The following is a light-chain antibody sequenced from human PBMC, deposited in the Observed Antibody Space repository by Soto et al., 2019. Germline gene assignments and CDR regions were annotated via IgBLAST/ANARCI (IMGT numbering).Light chain of an antibody. CDR3: QQYNDWPPRWT. V-gene: IGKV3-15*01. J-gene: IGKJ1*01. Sequence: EIVMTQSPATLSVSPGERVTLSCRASQSVSISLAWYQQKPGQAPRLLIYGASTRSTAITARFSGGGSGTEFTLTISSLQSEDFALYYCQQYNDWPPRWTLGQVTRVDTK. CDR2: GAS. CDR1: QSVSIS.